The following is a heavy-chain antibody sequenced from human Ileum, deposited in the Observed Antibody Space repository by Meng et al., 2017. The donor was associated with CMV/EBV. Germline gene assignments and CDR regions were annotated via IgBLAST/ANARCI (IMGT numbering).Heavy chain of an antibody. Sequence: VSGGSISSSNWWSWVRQPTGKGLEWIGEIYHSGSTNYNPSLKSRVTISVDKSKNQFSLKLSSVTAADTAVYYCARIEDLSGRGPHDYWGQGTLVTVSS. CDR3: ARIEDLSGRGPHDY. D-gene: IGHD3-10*01. CDR2: IYHSGST. V-gene: IGHV4-4*02. CDR1: GGSISSSNW. J-gene: IGHJ4*02.